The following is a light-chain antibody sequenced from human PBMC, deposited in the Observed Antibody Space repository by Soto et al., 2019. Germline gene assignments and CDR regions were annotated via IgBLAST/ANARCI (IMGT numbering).Light chain of an antibody. Sequence: DIQMTQSPSTLSASVGDRVTITCRASQSISSLLAWYQQKPGRAPTLLIYNASTLESGVPSRFSGSESGTEFTLTISSLRPDDFATYYCQQYSTYPLTFGQGTRLDIK. V-gene: IGKV1-5*03. CDR3: QQYSTYPLT. J-gene: IGKJ5*01. CDR2: NAS. CDR1: QSISSL.